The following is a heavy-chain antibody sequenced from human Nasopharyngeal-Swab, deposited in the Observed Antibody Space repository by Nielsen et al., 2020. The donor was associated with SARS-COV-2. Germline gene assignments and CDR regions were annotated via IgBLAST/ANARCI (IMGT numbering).Heavy chain of an antibody. CDR3: AKGRSNRDAFDI. CDR1: GFTFRTYW. J-gene: IGHJ3*02. D-gene: IGHD1-14*01. Sequence: GESLKFSCVAFGFTFRTYWLSWVRQAPGKGLEWVSAISGSGGSTYYADSVKGRFTISSDNSKNTLYLQMNSLRAEDTAVYYCAKGRSNRDAFDIWGQGTMVTVSS. V-gene: IGHV3-23*01. CDR2: ISGSGGST.